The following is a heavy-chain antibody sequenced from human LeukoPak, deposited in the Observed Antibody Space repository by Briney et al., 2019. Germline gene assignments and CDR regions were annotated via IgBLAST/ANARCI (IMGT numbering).Heavy chain of an antibody. CDR1: GGSVISGSYY. CDR3: ARGAMATTPFFDY. V-gene: IGHV4-61*01. CDR2: VYYTGST. J-gene: IGHJ4*02. Sequence: SETLSLTCTVSGGSVISGSYYWTWIRQPPGKGLEWIGYVYYTGSTNFNPSLKSRVTMSLDTSRNQFSLKLTSLTAADTAVYYCARGAMATTPFFDYWGQGTLVTVSS. D-gene: IGHD5-24*01.